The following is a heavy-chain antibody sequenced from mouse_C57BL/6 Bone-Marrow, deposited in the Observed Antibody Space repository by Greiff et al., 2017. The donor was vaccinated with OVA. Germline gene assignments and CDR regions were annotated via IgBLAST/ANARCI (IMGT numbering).Heavy chain of an antibody. Sequence: VQLQQSGPGLVQPSQSLSITCTVSCFSLTSYGVHWVRQSPGKGLEWLGVIWRGGSTDYNAAFMSRLSITKDNSKSQVFFKMNSLQADDTAIYYCAKKGITTVVAKGWYFDVWGTGTTVTVSS. D-gene: IGHD1-1*01. J-gene: IGHJ1*03. CDR3: AKKGITTVVAKGWYFDV. V-gene: IGHV2-5*01. CDR2: IWRGGST. CDR1: CFSLTSYG.